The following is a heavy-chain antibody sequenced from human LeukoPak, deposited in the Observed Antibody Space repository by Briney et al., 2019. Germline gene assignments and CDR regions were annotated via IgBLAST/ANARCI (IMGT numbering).Heavy chain of an antibody. Sequence: PGGSLRLSCAASGFTFDDYAMHWVRQAPGKGLEWVSGISWNSGSIGYADSVKGRFTISRDNAKNSLYLQMNSLRAEDTALYYCAKDLGIAVAGDFDYWGQGTLVTVSS. CDR2: ISWNSGSI. J-gene: IGHJ4*02. D-gene: IGHD6-19*01. CDR3: AKDLGIAVAGDFDY. CDR1: GFTFDDYA. V-gene: IGHV3-9*01.